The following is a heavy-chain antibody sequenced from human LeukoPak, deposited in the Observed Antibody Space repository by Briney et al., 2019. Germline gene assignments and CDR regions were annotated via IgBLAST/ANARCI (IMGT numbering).Heavy chain of an antibody. Sequence: SVKVSCKASRDTFTRCAFSWVRQAPGQGLEWVRGIIPIDGTANFGQKFQGRVTITADESTSTAYMELSSLRSEDTAIYYCARDPGAPVRAFDVWGQGTMVTVSS. CDR2: IIPIDGTA. D-gene: IGHD3-10*01. V-gene: IGHV1-69*13. CDR3: ARDPGAPVRAFDV. J-gene: IGHJ3*01. CDR1: RDTFTRCA.